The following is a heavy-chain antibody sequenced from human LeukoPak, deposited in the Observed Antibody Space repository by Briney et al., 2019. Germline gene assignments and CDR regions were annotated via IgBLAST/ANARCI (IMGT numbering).Heavy chain of an antibody. CDR1: GYTFTDYY. CDR2: FDPEDGET. D-gene: IGHD6-13*01. J-gene: IGHJ4*02. V-gene: IGHV1-24*01. Sequence: ASVKVSCKASGYTFTDYYMHWVRQAPGKGLEWMGGFDPEDGETIYAQKFQGRVTMTEDTSTDTAYMELSSLRSEDTAVYYCATDSRSWYPHTPFDYWGQGTLVTVSS. CDR3: ATDSRSWYPHTPFDY.